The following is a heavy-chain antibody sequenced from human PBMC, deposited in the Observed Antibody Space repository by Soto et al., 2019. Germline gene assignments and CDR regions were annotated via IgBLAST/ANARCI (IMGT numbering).Heavy chain of an antibody. CDR1: GGTFSSYA. CDR3: ARDRGPSSGYYPYWFDP. CDR2: IIPIFGTA. D-gene: IGHD3-22*01. J-gene: IGHJ5*02. Sequence: QVQLVQSGAEVKKPGSSVKVSCKASGGTFSSYAITWVRQAPGQGLEWMGGIIPIFGTANYAQKFQARVRLTADESXSXPYMELRSLRSEDTAVYDCARDRGPSSGYYPYWFDPGGQGTLVTVSS. V-gene: IGHV1-69*12.